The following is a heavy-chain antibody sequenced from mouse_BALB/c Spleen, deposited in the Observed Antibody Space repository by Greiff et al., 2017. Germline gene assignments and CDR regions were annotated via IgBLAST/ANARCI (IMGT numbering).Heavy chain of an antibody. Sequence: LQESGAELMKPGASVKISCKATGYTFSSYWIEWVKQRPGHGLVWIGEILPGSGSTNYNEKFKGKATFTADTSSNTAYMQLSSLTSEDSAVYYCARGDYRYGYFDYWGQGSTLTVSS. CDR3: ARGDYRYGYFDY. V-gene: IGHV1-9*01. D-gene: IGHD2-14*01. J-gene: IGHJ2*01. CDR1: GYTFSSYW. CDR2: ILPGSGST.